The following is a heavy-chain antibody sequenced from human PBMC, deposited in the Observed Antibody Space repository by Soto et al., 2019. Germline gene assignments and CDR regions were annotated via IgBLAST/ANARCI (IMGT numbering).Heavy chain of an antibody. Sequence: SETLSLTCTVSSAPVSSTTYTWGWIRQPPGKGLEWIGYIYYSGSTNYNPSLKSRVTISVDTSKNQFSLKLSSVTAADTAVYYCARADLTGYINWFDPWGQGTLVTVSS. CDR3: ARADLTGYINWFDP. CDR2: IYYSGST. V-gene: IGHV4-61*05. J-gene: IGHJ5*02. CDR1: SAPVSSTTYT. D-gene: IGHD3-9*01.